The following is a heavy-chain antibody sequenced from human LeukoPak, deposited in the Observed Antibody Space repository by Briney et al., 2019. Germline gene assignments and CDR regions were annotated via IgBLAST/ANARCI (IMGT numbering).Heavy chain of an antibody. CDR1: GFSLSTSGVG. V-gene: IGHV2-5*02. CDR3: ARISQLPDSSSHFDY. D-gene: IGHD6-13*01. J-gene: IGHJ4*02. CDR2: IYWDDDK. Sequence: GSGPTLVKPTQTLTLTCTFSGFSLSTSGVGVGWIRQPPGKALEWLALIYWDDDKRYSPSLKSRLTISKDTSKNQVVLTMTNMDPVDTATYYCARISQLPDSSSHFDYWGQGTLVTVSS.